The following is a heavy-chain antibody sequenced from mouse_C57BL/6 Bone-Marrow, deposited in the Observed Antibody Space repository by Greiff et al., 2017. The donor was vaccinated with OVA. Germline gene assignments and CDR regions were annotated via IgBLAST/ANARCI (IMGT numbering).Heavy chain of an antibody. J-gene: IGHJ3*01. CDR1: GYTFTSYW. V-gene: IGHV1-69*01. D-gene: IGHD2-4*01. Sequence: QVQLQQPGAELVMPGASVKLSCKASGYTFTSYWMHWVKQRPGQGLEWIGEIDPSDSYTNYNQKFKGKSTLTVDKSSSTAYMQLSRLTSEDSAVYSCARDYDYDERFAYWGQGTLVTVSA. CDR2: IDPSDSYT. CDR3: ARDYDYDERFAY.